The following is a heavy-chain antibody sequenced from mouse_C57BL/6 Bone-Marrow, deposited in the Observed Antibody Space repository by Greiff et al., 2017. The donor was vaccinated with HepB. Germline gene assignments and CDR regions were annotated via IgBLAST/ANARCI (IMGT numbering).Heavy chain of an antibody. V-gene: IGHV1-42*01. CDR3: SRVTIVTPYVYFDF. J-gene: IGHJ1*03. Sequence: EVQLQESGPELVKPGASVKISCKASGYSFTGYYMNWVKQSPEKSLEWIGEINHSAGGTTYNQKSKAKATLTVDKSSSTAYMQLKSLTSEDSAVYYCSRVTIVTPYVYFDFWGTGTTVTVSS. CDR2: INHSAGGT. D-gene: IGHD2-5*01. CDR1: GYSFTGYY.